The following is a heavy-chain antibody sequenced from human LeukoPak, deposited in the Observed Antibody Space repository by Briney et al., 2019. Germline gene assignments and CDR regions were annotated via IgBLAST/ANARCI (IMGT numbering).Heavy chain of an antibody. V-gene: IGHV1-18*01. CDR2: ISAYNGNT. CDR1: GYTFTSYG. Sequence: ASVKVSCKASGYTFTSYGITWVRQAPGQGHEWMGWISAYNGNTNYAQKLQDRVTMTTDTSTSTAYMELRSLRSDDTAVYYCARDTYYDYVWGSSYGMDVWGQGTTVTVSS. J-gene: IGHJ6*02. CDR3: ARDTYYDYVWGSSYGMDV. D-gene: IGHD3-16*01.